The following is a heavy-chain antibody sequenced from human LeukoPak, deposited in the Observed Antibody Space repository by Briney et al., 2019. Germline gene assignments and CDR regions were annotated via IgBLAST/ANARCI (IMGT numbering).Heavy chain of an antibody. CDR1: GGSISSYY. CDR2: IYYSGST. J-gene: IGHJ4*02. Sequence: SETLSLTCTVSGGSISSYYWSWIRQPPGKGLEWVGYIYYSGSTNYNPSLKSRVTISVDTSKNQFSLKLSSVTAADTAVYYCARDSEEGYDYWGQGTLVTVSS. V-gene: IGHV4-59*01. D-gene: IGHD5-12*01. CDR3: ARDSEEGYDY.